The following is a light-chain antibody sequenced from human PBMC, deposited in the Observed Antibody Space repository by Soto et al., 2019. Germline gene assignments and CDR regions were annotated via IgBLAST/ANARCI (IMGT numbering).Light chain of an antibody. CDR2: EVN. Sequence: QSVLAQPASVSGSPGQSITISCTGTSSDIGYYDYVSWYQHHSGKAPKLIIYEVNNRPSGVSNRFSGSKSVNTASLTISGLQAEDEADYCCSSHSSSSAYYVFGTGTKVTVL. J-gene: IGLJ1*01. V-gene: IGLV2-14*01. CDR3: SSHSSSSAYYV. CDR1: SSDIGYYDY.